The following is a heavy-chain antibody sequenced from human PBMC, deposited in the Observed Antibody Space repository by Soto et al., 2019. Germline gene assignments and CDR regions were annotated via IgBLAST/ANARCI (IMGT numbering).Heavy chain of an antibody. CDR1: GFTFSRYS. CDR3: ARDKYYDSSGYYYGNFDY. J-gene: IGHJ4*02. V-gene: IGHV3-21*01. CDR2: ISSSSSYI. Sequence: GGSLRLSCAASGFTFSRYSMNWVRQAPGKGLEWVSSISSSSSYIYYADSVKGRFTISRDNAKNSLYLQMNSLRAEDTAVYYCARDKYYDSSGYYYGNFDYWGQGTLVTVSS. D-gene: IGHD3-22*01.